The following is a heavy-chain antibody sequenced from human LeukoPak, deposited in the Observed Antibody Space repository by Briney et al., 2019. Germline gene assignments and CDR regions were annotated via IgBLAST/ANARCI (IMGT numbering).Heavy chain of an antibody. V-gene: IGHV1-2*02. J-gene: IGHJ4*02. D-gene: IGHD6-13*01. Sequence: ASVKVSCKASGYTFTGYYMRWVRQAPGQGLEWMGWINPNSGGTNYAQKFQGRVTMTRDTSISTAYMELSRLRSDDTAVYYCARGDSSGWYDWYSFDYWGQGTLVTVSS. CDR2: INPNSGGT. CDR3: ARGDSSGWYDWYSFDY. CDR1: GYTFTGYY.